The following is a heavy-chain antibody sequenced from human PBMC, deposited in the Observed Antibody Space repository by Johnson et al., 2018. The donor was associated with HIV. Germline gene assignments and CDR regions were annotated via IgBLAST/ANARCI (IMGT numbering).Heavy chain of an antibody. CDR2: IWYDGGNK. J-gene: IGHJ3*01. D-gene: IGHD6-19*01. Sequence: QVQLVESGGGLVQPGGSLRLSCAASGFTFSNAWMSWVRQAPGKGLEWVAVIWYDGGNKYYADSVKGRFTISRDNSKNTLYLQMNSLRPEDTAVYYCARDSGSGWGGDAFDFWGQGTTVTVSS. CDR3: ARDSGSGWGGDAFDF. CDR1: GFTFSNAW. V-gene: IGHV3-33*08.